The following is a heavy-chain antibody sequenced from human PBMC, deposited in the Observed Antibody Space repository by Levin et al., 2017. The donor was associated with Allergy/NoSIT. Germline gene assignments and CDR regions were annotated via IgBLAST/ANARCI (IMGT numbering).Heavy chain of an antibody. D-gene: IGHD3-10*01. CDR2: INSDGSDT. J-gene: IGHJ6*02. CDR3: ARDGGGLAV. V-gene: IGHV3-74*01. Sequence: SCEASGFTFNSFRMHWVRQAPGKGLVWVSLINSDGSDTNYADYVKGRFTISRDNAKNTVSLQMDSLTAEDTAVYYCARDGGGLAVWGQGTTVTVSS. CDR1: GFTFNSFR.